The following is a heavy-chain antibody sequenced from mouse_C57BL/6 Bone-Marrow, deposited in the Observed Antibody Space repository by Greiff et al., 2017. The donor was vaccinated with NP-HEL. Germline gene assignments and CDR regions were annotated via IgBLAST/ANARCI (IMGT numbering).Heavy chain of an antibody. V-gene: IGHV1-50*01. CDR1: GYTFTSYW. D-gene: IGHD1-1*01. CDR3: STVVENWYFDV. CDR2: IDPSDSYT. J-gene: IGHJ1*03. Sequence: QVQLQQPGAELVKPGASVKLSCKASGYTFTSYWMQWVKQRPGQGLEWIGEIDPSDSYTNYNQKFKGKATLTVDTSSSTAYMQLSSLTSEDSAVYYCSTVVENWYFDVWGTGTTVTVSS.